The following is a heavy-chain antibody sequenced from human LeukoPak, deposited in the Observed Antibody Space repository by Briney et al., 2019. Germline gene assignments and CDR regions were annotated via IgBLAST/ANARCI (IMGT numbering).Heavy chain of an antibody. J-gene: IGHJ4*02. CDR1: GFTFSTYS. D-gene: IGHD6-6*01. CDR2: LSSSSTTI. Sequence: GGSLRLSCAASGFTFSTYSMNWVRQAPGKGLEWVSYLSSSSTTIYYADSVKGRFTISRDNAKNSLYLQLNSLRAEDTAVYYCAGGESEYSSSGDFAYWGQGTLVTVSS. CDR3: AGGESEYSSSGDFAY. V-gene: IGHV3-48*01.